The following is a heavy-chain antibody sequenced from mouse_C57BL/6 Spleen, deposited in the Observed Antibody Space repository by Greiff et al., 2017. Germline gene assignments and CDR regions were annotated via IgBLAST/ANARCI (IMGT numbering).Heavy chain of an antibody. CDR3: AKEGLRRFDY. Sequence: QVQLQQPGAELVKPGASVKLSCKASGYTFTSYWMHWVKQRPGQGLEWIGMIHPNSGSTNYNEKFKSKATLTVDKSSIPAYMQLSSLTSDDSSVYCCAKEGLRRFDYWGQGTTLTVSS. J-gene: IGHJ2*01. V-gene: IGHV1-64*01. CDR1: GYTFTSYW. CDR2: IHPNSGST. D-gene: IGHD2-2*01.